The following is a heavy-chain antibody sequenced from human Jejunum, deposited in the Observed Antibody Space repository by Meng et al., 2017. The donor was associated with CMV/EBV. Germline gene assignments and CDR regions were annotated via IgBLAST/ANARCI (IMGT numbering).Heavy chain of an antibody. V-gene: IGHV3-48*04. J-gene: IGHJ4*02. CDR1: GFSFSDYS. CDR3: AKVGSRYYFDS. D-gene: IGHD3-10*01. CDR2: ISTTGTRV. Sequence: CAASGFSFSDYSMHWVRQAPGKGLEWIAYISTTGTRVDYADSVKGRFTISRDHAKNSLSLQMHSLRVEDTATYFCAKVGSRYYFDSWGQGALVTVSS.